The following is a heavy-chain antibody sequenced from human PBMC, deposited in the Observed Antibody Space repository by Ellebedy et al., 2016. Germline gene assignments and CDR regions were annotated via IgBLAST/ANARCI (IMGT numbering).Heavy chain of an antibody. Sequence: ASVKVSCKASGGTFSSYAISWVRQAPGQGLEWMGRIIPILGIANYAQKFQGRVTITADKSTSTAYMELRSLRSDDTAMYYCARDRYNDFWSGYYPDYYYYGMDVWGQGTTVTVSS. V-gene: IGHV1-69*04. CDR2: IIPILGIA. D-gene: IGHD3-3*01. CDR3: ARDRYNDFWSGYYPDYYYYGMDV. J-gene: IGHJ6*02. CDR1: GGTFSSYA.